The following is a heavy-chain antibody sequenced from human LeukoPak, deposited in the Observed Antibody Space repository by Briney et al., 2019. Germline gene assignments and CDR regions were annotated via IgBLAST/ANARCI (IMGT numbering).Heavy chain of an antibody. CDR2: IWYDGSNK. J-gene: IGHJ5*02. Sequence: GGFLRLSCAASGFTFSSYGMHWVRQAPGKGLEWVAVIWYDGSNKYYADSVKGRFTISRDNSKNTLYLQMNSLRAEDTAVYYCARDRGIAARRAWFDPWGQGTLVTVSS. D-gene: IGHD6-6*01. CDR1: GFTFSSYG. CDR3: ARDRGIAARRAWFDP. V-gene: IGHV3-33*01.